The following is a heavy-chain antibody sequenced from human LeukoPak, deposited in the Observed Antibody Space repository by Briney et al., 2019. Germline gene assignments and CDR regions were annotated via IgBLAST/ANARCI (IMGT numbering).Heavy chain of an antibody. CDR2: INHSGST. J-gene: IGHJ6*02. CDR3: AGYLYYDSSGYYYYYYGMDV. CDR1: GGPFSGYY. D-gene: IGHD3-22*01. Sequence: SETLSLTCAVYGGPFSGYYWSWIRQPPGKGLEWIGEINHSGSTNYNPSLKSRVTISVDTSKNQFSLKLSSVTAADTAVYYCAGYLYYDSSGYYYYYYGMDVWGQGTTVTVSS. V-gene: IGHV4-34*01.